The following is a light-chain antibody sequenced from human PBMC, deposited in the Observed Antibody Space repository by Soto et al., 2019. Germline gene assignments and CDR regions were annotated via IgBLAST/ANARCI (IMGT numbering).Light chain of an antibody. CDR3: CSFTSSNTHV. V-gene: IGLV2-23*02. CDR2: EVN. Sequence: SVLTQPASVSGSPGQSITISCTGTSSDFGNYNLVSWYQQHPGKTPILILFEVNKRPSGVSGRFSGSKSGNTASLTIAGLQAEDEADYYFCSFTSSNTHVFGTGTKVTVL. CDR1: SSDFGNYNL. J-gene: IGLJ1*01.